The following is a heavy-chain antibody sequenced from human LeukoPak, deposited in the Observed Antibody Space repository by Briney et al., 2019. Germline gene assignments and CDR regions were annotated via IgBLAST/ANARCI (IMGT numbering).Heavy chain of an antibody. Sequence: ASVKVSCKVSGYTLTELSMHWVRQAPGKGLEWMGGFDPEDGETIYAQKFQGRVTMTEDTSTDTAYMELSSLRSEDTAVYYCAKDRAPYKVVVAILDYWGQGTLVTVSS. V-gene: IGHV1-24*01. J-gene: IGHJ4*02. CDR2: FDPEDGET. D-gene: IGHD3-22*01. CDR1: GYTLTELS. CDR3: AKDRAPYKVVVAILDY.